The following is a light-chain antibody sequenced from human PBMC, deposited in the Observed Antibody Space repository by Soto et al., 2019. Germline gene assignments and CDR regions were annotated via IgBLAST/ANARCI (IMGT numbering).Light chain of an antibody. Sequence: EVEMTQSPATVSVSPGERVTLSCRASQRVSSNVAWYQQKPGQAPRVLIFGASTRATGTPARFSGSGSGTEFTLTISSLQPEDFAVYYCQQYNIWPPYTFGQGTKV. CDR3: QQYNIWPPYT. CDR2: GAS. CDR1: QRVSSN. J-gene: IGKJ2*01. V-gene: IGKV3-15*01.